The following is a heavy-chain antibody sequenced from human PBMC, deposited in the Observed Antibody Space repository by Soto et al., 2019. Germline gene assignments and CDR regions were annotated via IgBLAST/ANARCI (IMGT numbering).Heavy chain of an antibody. V-gene: IGHV4-59*01. CDR3: ARKILVGPSVGSDP. Sequence: PSETLSLTCTVSGDSISGYYWTWIRQPPGKGLEWIGYIYYGGTTNYNPSLKSRVTMSIDTSKNHFSLKLSSVTAADTAVYYCARKILVGPSVGSDPGGQGTLVTVSS. J-gene: IGHJ5*02. CDR1: GDSISGYY. CDR2: IYYGGTT. D-gene: IGHD1-26*01.